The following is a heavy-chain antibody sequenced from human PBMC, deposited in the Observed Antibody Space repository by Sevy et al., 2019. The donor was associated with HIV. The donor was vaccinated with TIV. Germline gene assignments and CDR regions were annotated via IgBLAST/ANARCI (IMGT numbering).Heavy chain of an antibody. J-gene: IGHJ5*01. CDR3: ARDSARVIVPTAGLDS. CDR2: LLSNVRTE. Sequence: GGSLRLSCSASGFSVRSFSMHWVRQAPGKGLEWVAALLSNVRTEVYADSVKGRFTISRDNSKNTLNLEMNSLRVEDTAIYFCARDSARVIVPTAGLDSWGQGVLVTVSS. CDR1: GFSVRSFS. V-gene: IGHV3-33*03. D-gene: IGHD2-15*01.